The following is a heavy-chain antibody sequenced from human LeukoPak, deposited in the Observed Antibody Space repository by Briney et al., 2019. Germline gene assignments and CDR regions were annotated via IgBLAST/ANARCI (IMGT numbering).Heavy chain of an antibody. D-gene: IGHD6-13*01. V-gene: IGHV1-2*06. J-gene: IGHJ4*02. CDR1: RYTFTGYY. Sequence: ASVKVSCKASRYTFTGYYMHWVRQAPGQGLEWMGRINPNSGGTNYAQNFQGRVTMTKHTSIRTAHMERSRLRSDDTAVYYCAIAPRIAQADYWGQGTLVTVSS. CDR2: INPNSGGT. CDR3: AIAPRIAQADY.